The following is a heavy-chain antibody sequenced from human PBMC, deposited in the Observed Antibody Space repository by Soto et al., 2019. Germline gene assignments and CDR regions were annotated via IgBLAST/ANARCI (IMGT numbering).Heavy chain of an antibody. CDR2: IWYDGSNK. D-gene: IGHD6-13*01. CDR3: ARDPKGVEAVGHDAFDF. Sequence: QATGKGLEWVAVIWYDGSNKYYADSVKGRFTISRDNSRNTLYLHINSLRAEDRAVYYCARDPKGVEAVGHDAFDFWGKGTMVPSLQ. V-gene: IGHV3-33*01. J-gene: IGHJ3*01.